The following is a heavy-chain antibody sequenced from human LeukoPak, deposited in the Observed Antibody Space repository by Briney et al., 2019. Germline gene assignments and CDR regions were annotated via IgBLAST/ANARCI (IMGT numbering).Heavy chain of an antibody. D-gene: IGHD6-19*01. CDR3: ANIPGTVAGRGT. J-gene: IGHJ5*02. CDR1: GYTFTSYD. Sequence: ASVKVSCKASGYTFTSYDINWVRQATGQGLEWMGWMNPTSGASGCAQKFQGRVTLTRDTSMSTAYMEVSSLRFEDTAVYYCANIPGTVAGRGTWGQGTRVTVSS. CDR2: MNPTSGAS. V-gene: IGHV1-8*01.